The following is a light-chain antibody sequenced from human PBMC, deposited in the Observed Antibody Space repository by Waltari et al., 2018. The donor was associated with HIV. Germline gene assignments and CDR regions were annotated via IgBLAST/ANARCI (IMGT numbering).Light chain of an antibody. CDR3: QQSYRTPPT. J-gene: IGKJ1*01. Sequence: DIQMTQSPSSLSASVGDRVTITCRASQSIATNVNWYQQKPGKAPKVLIYAASSLQSGVPSRFSGSASGTDFTLTINDLQAEDFATYFCQQSYRTPPTFGQGTKVEMK. CDR1: QSIATN. V-gene: IGKV1-39*01. CDR2: AAS.